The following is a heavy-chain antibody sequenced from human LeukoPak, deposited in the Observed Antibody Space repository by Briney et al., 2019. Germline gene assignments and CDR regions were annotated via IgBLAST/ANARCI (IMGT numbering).Heavy chain of an antibody. D-gene: IGHD2-15*01. CDR3: ARERIDSNTFMYGMDV. CDR1: GFTFSGYS. J-gene: IGHJ6*02. V-gene: IGHV3-48*04. Sequence: PGGSLRLSCVASGFTFSGYSMNWVRQAPGKGLEWLSYITSSSSTIYYADSVKGRFTISRDNAQNSLYLQMNSLRAEDTAVYYCARERIDSNTFMYGMDVWGQGTTVTVSS. CDR2: ITSSSSTI.